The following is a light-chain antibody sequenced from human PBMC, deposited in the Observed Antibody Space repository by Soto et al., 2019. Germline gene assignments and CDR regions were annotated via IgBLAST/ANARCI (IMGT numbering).Light chain of an antibody. CDR1: SSNIGSNS. J-gene: IGLJ2*01. CDR3: SSYTTRNTLVV. CDR2: RNN. V-gene: IGLV1-44*01. Sequence: QSVLTQPPSASGTPGQRVTISCSGSSSNIGSNSVNWYRQLPGTAPKLLIYRNNQRPSGVPDRFSGSKSGTSASLAISGLQSEDEADYYCSSYTTRNTLVVFGGGTKLTVL.